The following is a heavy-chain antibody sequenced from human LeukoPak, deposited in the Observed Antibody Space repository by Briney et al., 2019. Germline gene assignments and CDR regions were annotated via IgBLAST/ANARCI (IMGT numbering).Heavy chain of an antibody. CDR3: AREGGVVVAGTFDY. CDR1: GISFRRSG. Sequence: PGGSLRLSCAVSGISFRRSGMHWVRQAPGKGLEWVAFIQNDGSDKKYADSVKGRFTVSRDNSKNTVYLQMNTLRSEDTAVCYCAREGGVVVAGTFDYWGQGTLVTVSS. V-gene: IGHV3-30*02. D-gene: IGHD6-19*01. CDR2: IQNDGSDK. J-gene: IGHJ4*02.